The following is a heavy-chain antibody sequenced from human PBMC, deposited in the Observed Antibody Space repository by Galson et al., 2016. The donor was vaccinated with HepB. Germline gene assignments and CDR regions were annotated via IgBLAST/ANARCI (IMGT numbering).Heavy chain of an antibody. CDR2: ISAYNGNT. Sequence: SVKVSCKASGYTFTSYGISWVRQAPGQGLEWMGWISAYNGNTNYAQKLQGRVTMTTDTSTSTAYMEPRSLRSDDTAVYYCARDLGYYYGSGLYFDYWGQGTLVTVSS. D-gene: IGHD3-10*01. J-gene: IGHJ4*02. CDR1: GYTFTSYG. CDR3: ARDLGYYYGSGLYFDY. V-gene: IGHV1-18*01.